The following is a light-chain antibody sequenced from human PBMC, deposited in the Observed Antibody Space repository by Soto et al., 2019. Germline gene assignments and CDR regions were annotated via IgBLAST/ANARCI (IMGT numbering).Light chain of an antibody. CDR2: KAS. Sequence: VQMTQSHSTLSASVGDRVTITCRASQSIIRWFAWCQQKPGKVPKLLIYKASGLNSGVPSRFSGSGSGTDFTLTISSLQPEDVATYYCQKCNSAPLTFGGGTKVDI. CDR1: QSIIRW. J-gene: IGKJ4*01. CDR3: QKCNSAPLT. V-gene: IGKV1-5*03.